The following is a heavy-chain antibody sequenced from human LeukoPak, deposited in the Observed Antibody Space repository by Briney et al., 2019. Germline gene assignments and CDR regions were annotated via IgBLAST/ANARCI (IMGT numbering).Heavy chain of an antibody. D-gene: IGHD6-13*01. CDR2: ISGIGDDT. V-gene: IGHV3-64*05. Sequence: GGSLRLSCSASGFTFGNYAMHWVRHAQGNGLECVSAISGIGDDTFYADSVKCRFTISRDNSKNTLYFLMSSLRAEHTAVYYCVKDTLPKSYSNSTYYAFDIWSQGTMVTVSS. J-gene: IGHJ3*02. CDR1: GFTFGNYA. CDR3: VKDTLPKSYSNSTYYAFDI.